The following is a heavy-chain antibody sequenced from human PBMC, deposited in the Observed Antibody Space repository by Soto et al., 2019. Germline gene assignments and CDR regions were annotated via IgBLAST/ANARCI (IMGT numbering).Heavy chain of an antibody. Sequence: QVQLVQSGAEVKKPGSSVKVSCKASGGTFSSYTISWVRQAPGQGLEWMGRIIPILGIANYAQKFQGRVTXTVXKSTSTAYMELSSLRSEDTAVYYCARVGPYGDFDYWGQGTLVTVSS. CDR2: IIPILGIA. CDR1: GGTFSSYT. D-gene: IGHD4-17*01. V-gene: IGHV1-69*02. J-gene: IGHJ4*02. CDR3: ARVGPYGDFDY.